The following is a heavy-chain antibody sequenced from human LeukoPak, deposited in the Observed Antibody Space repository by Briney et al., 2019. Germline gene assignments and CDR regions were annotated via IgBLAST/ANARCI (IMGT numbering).Heavy chain of an antibody. J-gene: IGHJ3*02. V-gene: IGHV3-21*01. CDR1: GFIFSDYI. CDR3: ARDYYGYYAFDI. Sequence: GGSLRISCAASGFIFSDYIMNWVRQAPGKGLEWVSSITSSSSYIYYADSVKGRFTISRDNGKNSLYLQMNSLRAEDTAVYYCARDYYGYYAFDIWGQGTMVTVSS. D-gene: IGHD3-10*01. CDR2: ITSSSSYI.